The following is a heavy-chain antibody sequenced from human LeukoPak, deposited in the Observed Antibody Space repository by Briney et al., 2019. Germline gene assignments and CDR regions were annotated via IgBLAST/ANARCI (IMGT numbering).Heavy chain of an antibody. CDR3: AKRGGYCSGGSCYQFDY. CDR1: GFTFSSYG. J-gene: IGHJ4*02. D-gene: IGHD2-15*01. Sequence: GGSLRLSCAASGFTFSSYGMHWVRQAPGKGLEWVACIRFDEVNKYYAESVKGRFTISRDNSKNTLYLQMNSLRSEDTAVYFCAKRGGYCSGGSCYQFDYWGQGTLVTVSS. V-gene: IGHV3-30*02. CDR2: IRFDEVNK.